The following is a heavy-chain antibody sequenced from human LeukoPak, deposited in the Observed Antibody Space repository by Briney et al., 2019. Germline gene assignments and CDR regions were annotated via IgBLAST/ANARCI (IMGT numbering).Heavy chain of an antibody. CDR2: LYDYGRT. D-gene: IGHD2-2*01. CDR1: GGSISSHY. CDR3: ARATQRYCSVTTCFPYWFDT. J-gene: IGHJ5*02. V-gene: IGHV4-59*11. Sequence: SSETLSLTCTVSGGSISSHYWSWIRQPPGKGLEWIGYLYDYGRTKHNPSLNSRLTLSADTSKNQFSLRLSSVTAADTAVYFCARATQRYCSVTTCFPYWFDTWGQGTLATVSS.